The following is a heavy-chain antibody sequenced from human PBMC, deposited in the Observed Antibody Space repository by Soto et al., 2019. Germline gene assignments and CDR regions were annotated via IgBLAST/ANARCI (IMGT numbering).Heavy chain of an antibody. CDR2: IWYDGSHK. CDR3: ARAVGPFDY. CDR1: GFTFSTYG. V-gene: IGHV3-33*01. D-gene: IGHD1-26*01. J-gene: IGHJ4*02. Sequence: QVQLVESGGGVVQPGRSLRLSCAASGFTFSTYGMHWVRQAPGTGLEWVAVIWYDGSHKDYADSVKGRFTISRDNSKNTLYLQMNSVRVEETGVYYCARAVGPFDYWGQGTLVAVSS.